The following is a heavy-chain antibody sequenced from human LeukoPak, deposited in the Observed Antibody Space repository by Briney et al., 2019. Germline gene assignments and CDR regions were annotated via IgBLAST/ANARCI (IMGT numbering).Heavy chain of an antibody. J-gene: IGHJ4*02. Sequence: ASVRVSCKASGYTFTSYGISWVRQAPGQGLEWMGWVSGYNGNTNYAQQKLQGRVTMTTDTSTSTAYMELRSLRSDDTAVYYCARDLKRGYSSGRYSWGTGSSNDYWGQGTLVTVSS. CDR2: VSGYNGNT. CDR1: GYTFTSYG. V-gene: IGHV1-18*01. D-gene: IGHD6-19*01. CDR3: ARDLKRGYSSGRYSWGTGSSNDY.